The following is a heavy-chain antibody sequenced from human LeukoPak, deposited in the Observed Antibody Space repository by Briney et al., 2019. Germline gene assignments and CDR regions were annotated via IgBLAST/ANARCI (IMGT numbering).Heavy chain of an antibody. V-gene: IGHV4-59*08. J-gene: IGHJ4*02. CDR3: ARVGGFGGAINF. D-gene: IGHD3-16*01. CDR2: IYYSGST. Sequence: SETLSLTCTVSGGSISSYYWSWIRQPPGKGLEWIGYIYYSGSTNYNPSLKSRVTISVDTSKNQFSLKLSSLTAADTAVYYCARVGGFGGAINFWGQGTLVTVSS. CDR1: GGSISSYY.